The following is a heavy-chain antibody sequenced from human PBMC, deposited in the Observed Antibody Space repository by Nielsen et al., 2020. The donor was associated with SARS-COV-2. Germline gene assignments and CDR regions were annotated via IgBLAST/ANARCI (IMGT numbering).Heavy chain of an antibody. V-gene: IGHV1-8*01. Sequence: ASVKVSCKASGYTFTSYDINWVRQATGQGLEWVGWMNPNSGNTGYAQKFQGRVTMTRSTSISTAYMELSSLRSEDTAVYYCARVEAGSCSSTSCYAGGYYGMDVWGQGTTVTVSS. J-gene: IGHJ6*02. CDR2: MNPNSGNT. D-gene: IGHD2-2*01. CDR1: GYTFTSYD. CDR3: ARVEAGSCSSTSCYAGGYYGMDV.